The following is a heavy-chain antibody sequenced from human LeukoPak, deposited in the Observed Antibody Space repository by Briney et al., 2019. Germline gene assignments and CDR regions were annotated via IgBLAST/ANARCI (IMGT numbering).Heavy chain of an antibody. J-gene: IGHJ4*02. Sequence: SETLSLTCTVSGGSISSSSYYWGWIRQPPGKGLEWIGSIYYSGSTYYNPSLKSQVTISVDTSKNQFSLKLSSVTAADTAVYYCARQGTGYYGSGSYYNHDYWGQGTLVTVSS. V-gene: IGHV4-39*01. CDR3: ARQGTGYYGSGSYYNHDY. D-gene: IGHD3-10*01. CDR2: IYYSGST. CDR1: GGSISSSSYY.